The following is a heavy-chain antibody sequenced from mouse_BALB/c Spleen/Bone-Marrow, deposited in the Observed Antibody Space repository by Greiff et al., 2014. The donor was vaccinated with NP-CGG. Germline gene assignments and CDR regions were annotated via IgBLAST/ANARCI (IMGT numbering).Heavy chain of an antibody. CDR3: ARRDSSSFDH. Sequence: VQLQQSGAELVRPGTSVKVSCKASGYAFTNYLIEWVKQRPGQGLEWIGMINPGSGGTNYNEKFKGKATLTADKSSSTAYMQLISLTSDDSAVYFCARRDSSSFDHWGQGTTLTVSS. V-gene: IGHV1-54*01. D-gene: IGHD3-3*01. J-gene: IGHJ2*01. CDR1: GYAFTNYL. CDR2: INPGSGGT.